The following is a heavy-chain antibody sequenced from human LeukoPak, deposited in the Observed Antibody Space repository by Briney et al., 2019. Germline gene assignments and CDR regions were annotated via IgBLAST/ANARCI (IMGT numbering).Heavy chain of an antibody. J-gene: IGHJ6*02. V-gene: IGHV1-18*01. CDR1: GYTFTSYG. CDR3: ARDRSAVLLWFGDNYYYYGMDV. D-gene: IGHD3-10*01. CDR2: ISAYKGNT. Sequence: ASVKASCKASGYTFTSYGITWGRQAPGQGLEWLGWISAYKGNTNYAQKLQGRVTMTTDTSTSTAYMELRSLRSDDTAVYYCARDRSAVLLWFGDNYYYYGMDVWGQGTTVTVSS.